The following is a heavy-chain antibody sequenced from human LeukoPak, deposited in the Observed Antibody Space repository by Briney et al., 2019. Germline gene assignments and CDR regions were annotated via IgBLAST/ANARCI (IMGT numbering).Heavy chain of an antibody. J-gene: IGHJ4*02. V-gene: IGHV1-69*04. D-gene: IGHD3-22*01. CDR1: GGTFSSYA. Sequence: SVKVSCKASGGTFSSYAISWVRQAPGQGLEWMGRIIPILGIANYAQKFQGRVTITADKSTSTAYMELSSLRSEDTAVYYCARDSSGYYLYYFDYWGQGTLVTVSS. CDR2: IIPILGIA. CDR3: ARDSSGYYLYYFDY.